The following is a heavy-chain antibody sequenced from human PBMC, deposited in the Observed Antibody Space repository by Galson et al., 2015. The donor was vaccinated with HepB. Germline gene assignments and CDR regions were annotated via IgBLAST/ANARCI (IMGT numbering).Heavy chain of an antibody. CDR2: IYTSGST. Sequence: TLSLTCTVSGGSISSGSYYWSWIRQPAGKGLEWIGRIYTSGSTNYNPSLKSRVTISVDTSKNQFSLKLSSVTAADTAVYYCASATRRYGESGSYYDLDYWGQGTLVTVSS. V-gene: IGHV4-61*02. D-gene: IGHD1-26*01. CDR1: GGSISSGSYY. J-gene: IGHJ4*02. CDR3: ASATRRYGESGSYYDLDY.